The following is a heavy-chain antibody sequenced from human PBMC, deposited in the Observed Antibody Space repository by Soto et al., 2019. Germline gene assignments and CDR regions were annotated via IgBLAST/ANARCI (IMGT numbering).Heavy chain of an antibody. CDR1: GFTFSSYW. D-gene: IGHD3-22*01. V-gene: IGHV3-7*01. CDR3: ARDSVRGYYDSSGYFTALDY. CDR2: IKEDGGEK. J-gene: IGHJ4*02. Sequence: GGSLRLSCAASGFTFSSYWMGWVRQAPGKGLEWVANIKEDGGEKHYVDSVKGRFTISRDNAKNSLVLQMNSLRAEDTAVYYCARDSVRGYYDSSGYFTALDYWGQGTLVTVYS.